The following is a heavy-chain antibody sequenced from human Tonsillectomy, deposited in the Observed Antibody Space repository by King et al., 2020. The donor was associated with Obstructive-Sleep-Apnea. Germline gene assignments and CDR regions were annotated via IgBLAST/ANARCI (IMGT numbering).Heavy chain of an antibody. V-gene: IGHV1-2*04. CDR3: ATWRDSSGGGLDY. D-gene: IGHD6-19*01. CDR2: INPNSGDT. CDR1: GYTFTGYY. Sequence: VQLVESGAEVKKPGASVKVSCKASGYTFTGYYMHWVRQAPGQGLEWMGWINPNSGDTNYAQNFQGWVTMTRDTSISTAYMDLSRLRSDDSAVYYCATWRDSSGGGLDYWGQGTLVIVSS. J-gene: IGHJ4*02.